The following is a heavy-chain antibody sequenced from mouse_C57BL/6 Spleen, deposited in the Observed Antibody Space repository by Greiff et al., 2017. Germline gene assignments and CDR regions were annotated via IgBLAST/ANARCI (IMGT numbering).Heavy chain of an antibody. V-gene: IGHV1-69*01. CDR2: IDPSDSYT. D-gene: IGHD2-2*01. CDR3: ARSYGYYLDY. CDR1: GYTFTSYW. J-gene: IGHJ2*01. Sequence: QVQLQQPGAELVMPGASVKLSCKASGYTFTSYWMHWVKQRPGQGLEWIGEIDPSDSYTNYNQKFKGKSTLTVDKSSSTAYMQLSSLTSEDSAVYYCARSYGYYLDYWGQGTTLTVSS.